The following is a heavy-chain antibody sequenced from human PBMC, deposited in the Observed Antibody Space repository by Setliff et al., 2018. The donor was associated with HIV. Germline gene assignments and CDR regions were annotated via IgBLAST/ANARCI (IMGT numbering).Heavy chain of an antibody. CDR3: AKEYHTAATGTRVANYFDY. CDR2: INPSSGGA. D-gene: IGHD6-13*01. Sequence: ASVKVSCKASGYTFSSYYMHWVRQAPGQGLEWMGIINPSSGGASYAQKFQGRVTMTSDTSTSTVYMEMSSLRSEDTAIYYCAKEYHTAATGTRVANYFDYWGQGTLVTSPQ. CDR1: GYTFSSYY. J-gene: IGHJ4*02. V-gene: IGHV1-46*01.